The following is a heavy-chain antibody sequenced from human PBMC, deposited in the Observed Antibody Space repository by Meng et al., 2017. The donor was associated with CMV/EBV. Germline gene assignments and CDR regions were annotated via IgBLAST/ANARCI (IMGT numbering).Heavy chain of an antibody. Sequence: GGSLRLSCAASGFTFSSYSMNWVRQAPGKGLEWVSSISSSSSYIYYAGSVKGRFTISRDNAKNSLYLQMNSLRAEDTAVYYCAREGYCSGGSCNSDYWGQGTLVTVSS. CDR1: GFTFSSYS. V-gene: IGHV3-21*01. CDR3: AREGYCSGGSCNSDY. J-gene: IGHJ4*02. CDR2: ISSSSSYI. D-gene: IGHD2-15*01.